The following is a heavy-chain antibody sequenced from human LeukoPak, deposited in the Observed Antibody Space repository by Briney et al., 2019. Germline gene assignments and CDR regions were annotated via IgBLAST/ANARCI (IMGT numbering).Heavy chain of an antibody. CDR3: ARRNNFDY. CDR2: IKEDGSVK. V-gene: IGHV3-7*01. D-gene: IGHD2/OR15-2a*01. Sequence: KGLEWVANIKEDGSVKSYVGSVKGRFTISRDNAKKSLYLQMGSLRAEDTAVYYCARRNNFDYWGQGTLVTVSS. J-gene: IGHJ4*02.